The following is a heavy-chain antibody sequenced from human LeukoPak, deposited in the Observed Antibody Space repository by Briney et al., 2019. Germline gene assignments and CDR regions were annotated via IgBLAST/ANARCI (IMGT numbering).Heavy chain of an antibody. V-gene: IGHV1-2*02. D-gene: IGHD2-15*01. CDR3: ARASFGSSWFDY. CDR1: GYTFTGYY. Sequence: ASVKVSCKASGYTFTGYYMHWVRQAPGQGLEWMGWINPNSGGTNYAQKFQGRVTMTRDTSITTAYMELSSLGSDDTAVYYCARASFGSSWFDYWGQGTLVTVSS. CDR2: INPNSGGT. J-gene: IGHJ4*02.